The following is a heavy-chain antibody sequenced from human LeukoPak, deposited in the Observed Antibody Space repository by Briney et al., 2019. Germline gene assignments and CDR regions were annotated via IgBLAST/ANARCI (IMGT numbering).Heavy chain of an antibody. CDR3: ARDPTADDY. CDR2: ISGSGGNT. CDR1: GFTISSYA. D-gene: IGHD2-2*01. V-gene: IGHV3-23*01. Sequence: GGSLRLSCAASGFTISSYAMNWVRQAPGKGLEWVSLISGSGGNTHYADSVKGRFTISRDNSRNTLYLQMNSLRAEDTAIYYCARDPTADDYWGQGTLVTVSS. J-gene: IGHJ4*02.